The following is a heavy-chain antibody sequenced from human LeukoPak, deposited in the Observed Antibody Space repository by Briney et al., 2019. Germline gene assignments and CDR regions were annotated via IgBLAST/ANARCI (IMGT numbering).Heavy chain of an antibody. CDR3: STDQGGDILTGC. CDR2: IKTKSEGGTK. J-gene: IGHJ4*02. D-gene: IGHD3-9*01. V-gene: IGHV3-15*01. Sequence: GGSLRLSCAASGFTFTNAWMRWVRQAPGKGLEWVGRIKTKSEGGTKDYAAPVRGRFTISRDDSENTLYLQMNSLKTEDTALYYCSTDQGGDILTGCWGQGTLVTVSS. CDR1: GFTFTNAW.